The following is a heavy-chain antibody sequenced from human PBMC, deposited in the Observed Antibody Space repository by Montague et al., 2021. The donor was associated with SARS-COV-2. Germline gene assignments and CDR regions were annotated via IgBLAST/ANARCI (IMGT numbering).Heavy chain of an antibody. CDR1: GGSISSSSYY. J-gene: IGHJ4*02. CDR2: IYSSGST. Sequence: SETLSLTCTVSGGSISSSSYYWGWIRQPPGKGLEWIGSIYSSGSTYYHPSLKRRVTISVDTSKNQFSLKLSSATAADTAVYYCARREDYYGSGSYPNWGQGTLVTVSS. CDR3: ARREDYYGSGSYPN. V-gene: IGHV4-39*01. D-gene: IGHD3-10*01.